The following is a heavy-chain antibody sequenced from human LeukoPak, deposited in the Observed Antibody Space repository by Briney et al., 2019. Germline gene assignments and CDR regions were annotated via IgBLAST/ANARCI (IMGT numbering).Heavy chain of an antibody. CDR3: ARGGGDIVVVPAAPAMAFDI. V-gene: IGHV4-30-4*02. J-gene: IGHJ3*02. Sequence: PSETLSLTCTVSGGSISSGDYYWSWIRQPPGKGLEWIGYIYYSGSTYYNPSLKSRVTISVDTSKNQFSLKLSSVTAADTAVYYCARGGGDIVVVPAAPAMAFDIWGQGTMVTVSS. CDR2: IYYSGST. D-gene: IGHD2-2*01. CDR1: GGSISSGDYY.